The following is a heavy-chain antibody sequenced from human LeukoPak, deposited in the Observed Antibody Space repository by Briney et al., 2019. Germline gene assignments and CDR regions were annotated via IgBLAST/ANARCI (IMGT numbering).Heavy chain of an antibody. CDR3: AKDDPPSGSGSYHSGLAFDI. CDR1: GFTFGSYG. J-gene: IGHJ3*02. Sequence: GGSLRLSCAASGFTFGSYGMHWVRQAPGKGLEWVAFIRYDGSNKYYADSVKGRFTISRDNSKNTLYLQMNGLRAEDTAVYYCAKDDPPSGSGSYHSGLAFDIWGQGTMVTVSS. CDR2: IRYDGSNK. D-gene: IGHD3-10*01. V-gene: IGHV3-30*02.